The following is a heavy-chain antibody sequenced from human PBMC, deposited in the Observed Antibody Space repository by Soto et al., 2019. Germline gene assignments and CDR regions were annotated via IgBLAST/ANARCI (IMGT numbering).Heavy chain of an antibody. V-gene: IGHV4-34*01. Sequence: QVQLQQWGAGLLKPSETLSLTCAVYGGSFSGYYWSWIRQPPGKGLEWIGEINHSGSTNYNPSLKLRVTISVDTSKNQFSLKLSSVTAADTAVYYCARARTYYDSSGYYLYFDYWGQGTLVTVSS. CDR3: ARARTYYDSSGYYLYFDY. D-gene: IGHD3-22*01. J-gene: IGHJ4*02. CDR1: GGSFSGYY. CDR2: INHSGST.